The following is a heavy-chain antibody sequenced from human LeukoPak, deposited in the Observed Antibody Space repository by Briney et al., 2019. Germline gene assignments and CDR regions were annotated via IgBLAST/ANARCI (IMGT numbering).Heavy chain of an antibody. J-gene: IGHJ3*02. D-gene: IGHD3-10*01. CDR3: ARVLWFGEVLKGDAFDI. CDR2: IWYDGSNK. CDR1: GFTFSIYG. V-gene: IGHV3-33*01. Sequence: PGGSLRLSCAASGFTFSIYGMHWVRQAPGKGLEWVAVIWYDGSNKYYGDSVKGRFTISRDNSRNTLYLQMTSLRAEDTAVYYCARVLWFGEVLKGDAFDIWGQGTMVIVSS.